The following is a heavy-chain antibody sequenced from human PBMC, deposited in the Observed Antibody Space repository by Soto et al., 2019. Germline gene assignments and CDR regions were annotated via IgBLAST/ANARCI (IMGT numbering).Heavy chain of an antibody. CDR1: GYTLTSYG. Sequence: GASVKVSCKDSGYTLTSYGISWVRQANGQGLEWMGWISAYNGNTNYAQKLQGRVTMTTDTSTSTAYMELRSLRSDDTAVYYCARTGYSSGWYSSAFDIWGQGTMVTVSS. V-gene: IGHV1-18*01. CDR2: ISAYNGNT. J-gene: IGHJ3*02. D-gene: IGHD6-19*01. CDR3: ARTGYSSGWYSSAFDI.